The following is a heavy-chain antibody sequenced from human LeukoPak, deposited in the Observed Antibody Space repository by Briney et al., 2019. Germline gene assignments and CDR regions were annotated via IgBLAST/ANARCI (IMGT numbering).Heavy chain of an antibody. CDR3: ARDYGDLPARVPYFDY. CDR2: ISSSSSMI. Sequence: GGSLRLSCAASGFTVSSNYMTWVRQAPGKGLEWVSYISSSSSMIYYADSVKGRFTISRDNAKNSLYLQMKSLRDEDTAIYYCARDYGDLPARVPYFDYWGQGTLVTVSS. J-gene: IGHJ4*02. D-gene: IGHD4-17*01. V-gene: IGHV3-48*02. CDR1: GFTVSSNY.